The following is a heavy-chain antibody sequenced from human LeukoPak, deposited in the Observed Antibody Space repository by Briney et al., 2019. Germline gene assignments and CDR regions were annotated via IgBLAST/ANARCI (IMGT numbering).Heavy chain of an antibody. CDR3: AKGGIVALILIGQ. D-gene: IGHD3-16*01. Sequence: PGGSLRLSCAASRFTLSSYAMSGGRQAPGKGLEWVSTISGSTGSTYYADSVKGRFTISRDNSKNTLYLQMNSLRAEDTAVYYCAKGGIVALILIGQGGQGTLVTVSS. CDR2: ISGSTGST. V-gene: IGHV3-23*01. J-gene: IGHJ4*02. CDR1: RFTLSSYA.